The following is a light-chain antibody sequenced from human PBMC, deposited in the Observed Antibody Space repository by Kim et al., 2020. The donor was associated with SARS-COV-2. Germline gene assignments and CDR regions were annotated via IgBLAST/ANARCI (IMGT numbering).Light chain of an antibody. V-gene: IGLV3-21*04. Sequence: SYELTQPPSVSVTPGKTARITCGGNNIGSKSVHWFQQKPGQAPVLVISYDSDRPSGIPERFSGSNSGNTATLTISRVEAGDEADYYCQVWDSSSDHRVFG. J-gene: IGLJ2*01. CDR2: YDS. CDR3: QVWDSSSDHRV. CDR1: NIGSKS.